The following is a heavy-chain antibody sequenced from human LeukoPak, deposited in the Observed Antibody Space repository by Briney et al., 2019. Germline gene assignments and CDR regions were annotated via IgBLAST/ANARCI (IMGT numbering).Heavy chain of an antibody. J-gene: IGHJ3*02. CDR3: ARVEYHDSSGYCDAFDI. V-gene: IGHV4-59*01. D-gene: IGHD3-22*01. Sequence: SETLSLTCTVSGGSISSYYWSWIRQPPGRGLEWIGYIYYSGSTNYNPSLKSRVTISVDTSKNQFSLKLSSVTAADTAVYYCARVEYHDSSGYCDAFDIWGQGTMVTVSS. CDR1: GGSISSYY. CDR2: IYYSGST.